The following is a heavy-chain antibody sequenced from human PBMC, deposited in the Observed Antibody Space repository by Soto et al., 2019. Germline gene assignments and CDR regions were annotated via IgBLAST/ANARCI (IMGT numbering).Heavy chain of an antibody. CDR1: GFTFDDYA. V-gene: IGHV3-9*01. CDR2: ISWNSGSI. CDR3: AKDIYDFWSGRYYYYYYMDV. Sequence: EVQLVESGGGLEQPGRSLRLSCAASGFTFDDYAMHWVRQAPGKGLEWVSGISWNSGSIGYADSVKGRFTISRDNAKNSLYLQMNSLRAEDTALYYCAKDIYDFWSGRYYYYYYMDVWGKGTTVTVSS. D-gene: IGHD3-3*01. J-gene: IGHJ6*03.